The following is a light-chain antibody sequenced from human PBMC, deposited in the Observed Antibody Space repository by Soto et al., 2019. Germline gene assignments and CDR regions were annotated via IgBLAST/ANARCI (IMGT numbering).Light chain of an antibody. Sequence: EIVLTQSPATLSVFPGERATFSCLASQSVSSNLAWYQQKPGQAPRLLIYGASIRATGIPARFSGSGSGTEFTLTISTLQSEDFAIYYCQHYNNWPPWTFGQGTKVDIK. V-gene: IGKV3-15*01. CDR1: QSVSSN. CDR3: QHYNNWPPWT. CDR2: GAS. J-gene: IGKJ1*01.